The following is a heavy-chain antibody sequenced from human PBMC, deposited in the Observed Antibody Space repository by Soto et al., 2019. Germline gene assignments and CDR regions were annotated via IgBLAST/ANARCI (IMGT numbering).Heavy chain of an antibody. Sequence: SETLSLTCTVSGGSISSGGYYWSWIRQHPGKGLEWIGYIYYSGSTYYNPSLKSRVTVSVDTSKNQFSLKLSSVTAADTAVYYCAREQSPEDYYGMDVWGQGTTVTVSS. CDR2: IYYSGST. CDR3: AREQSPEDYYGMDV. V-gene: IGHV4-31*03. J-gene: IGHJ6*02. CDR1: GGSISSGGYY. D-gene: IGHD4-4*01.